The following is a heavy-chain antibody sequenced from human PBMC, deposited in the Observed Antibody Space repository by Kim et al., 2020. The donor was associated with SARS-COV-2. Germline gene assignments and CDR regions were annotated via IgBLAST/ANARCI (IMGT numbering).Heavy chain of an antibody. D-gene: IGHD2-15*01. CDR2: IYYSGSI. J-gene: IGHJ5*02. CDR3: ARVVRGNPSGQFDP. Sequence: SETLSLTCTVSGGSISSGGYYWSWIRQHPGKGLEWIGYIYYSGSIYYNPSLKSRVTISVDTSKNQFSLKLSSVTAADTAVYYCARVVRGNPSGQFDPWGQGTLVTVSS. V-gene: IGHV4-31*03. CDR1: GGSISSGGYY.